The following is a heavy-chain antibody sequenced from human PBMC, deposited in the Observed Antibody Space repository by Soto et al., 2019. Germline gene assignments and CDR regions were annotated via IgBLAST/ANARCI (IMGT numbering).Heavy chain of an antibody. D-gene: IGHD2-2*01. J-gene: IGHJ6*02. CDR3: AKASGYCSSSTCSRLIYYYYGMDV. CDR1: GYTFTGYY. V-gene: IGHV1-2*04. CDR2: INPNSGGT. Sequence: ASVKVSCKASGYTFTGYYMHWVRQAPGQGLEWMGWINPNSGGTNYAQKFQGWVTMTRDTSISTAYMELSRLRAEDTAVYYCAKASGYCSSSTCSRLIYYYYGMDVWGQGTTVTVSS.